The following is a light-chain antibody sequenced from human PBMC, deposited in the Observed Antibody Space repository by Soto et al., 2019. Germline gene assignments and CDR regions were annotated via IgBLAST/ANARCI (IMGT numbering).Light chain of an antibody. CDR3: PQDNSFPFA. CDR1: QGIRSW. Sequence: DIQMTQSPSSVSASVGDRVTITCRASQGIRSWLAWYQQKPGKDPKLLICAAASLQSRAPSRFGAGGSASDFSRTTGSLQPDDFATDYCPQDNSFPFAFGPGTKVDIK. CDR2: AAA. V-gene: IGKV1-12*01. J-gene: IGKJ3*01.